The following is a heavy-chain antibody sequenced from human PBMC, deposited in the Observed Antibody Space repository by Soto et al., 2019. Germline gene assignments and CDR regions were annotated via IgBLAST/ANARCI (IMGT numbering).Heavy chain of an antibody. CDR3: ARHRSPSPDY. CDR2: ISGSGGNT. J-gene: IGHJ4*02. Sequence: PGGSLRLSCAASGFTFSSHAMTWVRQVPGKGLEWVSGISGSGGNTYYADSVKGRFTISRDNAKNSLSLQMSGLRVEDTATYYCARHRSPSPDYWGQGTLVTVSS. V-gene: IGHV3-23*01. CDR1: GFTFSSHA.